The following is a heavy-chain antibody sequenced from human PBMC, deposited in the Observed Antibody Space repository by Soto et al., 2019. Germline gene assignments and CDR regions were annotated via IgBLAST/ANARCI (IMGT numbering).Heavy chain of an antibody. D-gene: IGHD2-15*01. CDR2: INHSGST. Sequence: PSETLSLTCAVYGGSFSGYYWSWIRQPPGKGLEWIGEINHSGSTNYNPSLKSRVTISVDTSKNQFSLKLSSVTAADTAVYYCARAPALDIVVVLALYGYYFDYWGQGTLVTVSS. V-gene: IGHV4-34*01. J-gene: IGHJ4*02. CDR1: GGSFSGYY. CDR3: ARAPALDIVVVLALYGYYFDY.